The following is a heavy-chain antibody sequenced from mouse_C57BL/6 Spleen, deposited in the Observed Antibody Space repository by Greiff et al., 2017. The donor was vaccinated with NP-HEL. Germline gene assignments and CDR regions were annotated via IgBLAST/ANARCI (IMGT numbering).Heavy chain of an antibody. Sequence: EVKLMESEGGLVQPGSSMKLSCTASGFTFSDYYMAWVRQVPEKGLEWVANINYDGSSTYYLDSLKSRFIISRDNAKNILYLQMSSLKSEDTATYYCARDYGSLFDVWGTGTTVTVSS. CDR1: GFTFSDYY. J-gene: IGHJ1*03. CDR2: INYDGSST. D-gene: IGHD1-1*01. V-gene: IGHV5-16*01. CDR3: ARDYGSLFDV.